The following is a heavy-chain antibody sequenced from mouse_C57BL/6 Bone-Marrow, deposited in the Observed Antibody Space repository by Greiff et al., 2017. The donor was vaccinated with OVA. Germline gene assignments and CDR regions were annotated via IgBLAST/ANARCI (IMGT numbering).Heavy chain of an antibody. Sequence: QVQLQQSGAELARPGASVKLSCKASGYTFTSYGISWVKQRTGQGLEWIGEIYPRSGNTYYNEKFKGKATLTVDKSSSTAYMELRSLTSKDSAVYFCARQGNGYDGEGYYCDYWGQGTTPTVS. CDR2: IYPRSGNT. D-gene: IGHD2-2*01. CDR3: ARQGNGYDGEGYYCDY. J-gene: IGHJ2*01. V-gene: IGHV1-81*01. CDR1: GYTFTSYG.